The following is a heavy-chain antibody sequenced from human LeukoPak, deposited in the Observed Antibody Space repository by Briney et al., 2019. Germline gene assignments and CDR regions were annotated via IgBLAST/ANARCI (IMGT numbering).Heavy chain of an antibody. CDR3: AKARFTVTNYFDY. CDR1: GFTVSSNY. Sequence: GGSLRLSCAASGFTVSSNYMSWVRQAPGKGLEWVSAISGGGGSTYYADSVKGRFTISRDNSKNTLYLQMDSLRAEDTAVYYCAKARFTVTNYFDYWGQGTLVTVSS. CDR2: ISGGGGST. D-gene: IGHD4-11*01. J-gene: IGHJ4*02. V-gene: IGHV3-23*01.